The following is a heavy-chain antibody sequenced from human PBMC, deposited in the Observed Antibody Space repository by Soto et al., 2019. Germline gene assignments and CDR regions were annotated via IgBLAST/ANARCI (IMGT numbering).Heavy chain of an antibody. CDR2: IYYSGST. CDR1: GGSISSGDYY. CDR3: AREVRYSSSRRNL. J-gene: IGHJ5*02. D-gene: IGHD6-13*01. Sequence: SETLSLTCTVSGGSISSGDYYWSWIRQPPGKGLEWIGYIYYSGSTYYNPSLKSRVTISVDTSKNQFSLKLSSVTAADTAVYYCAREVRYSSSRRNLWSQGTLVTVSS. V-gene: IGHV4-30-4*01.